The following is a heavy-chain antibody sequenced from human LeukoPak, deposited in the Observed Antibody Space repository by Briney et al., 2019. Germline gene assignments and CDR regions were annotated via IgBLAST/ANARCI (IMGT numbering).Heavy chain of an antibody. V-gene: IGHV4-34*01. CDR2: INHSGST. CDR3: TNAEDY. Sequence: SETLSLTCAVYGGSFSGYYWSWVRRPPGKGLEWSGEINHSGSTNYNTSLKSRVTISVDTSKTQFSLKRSSVTAADTAVYYCTNAEDYWGQGTLVTVSS. J-gene: IGHJ4*02. D-gene: IGHD2-8*01. CDR1: GGSFSGYY.